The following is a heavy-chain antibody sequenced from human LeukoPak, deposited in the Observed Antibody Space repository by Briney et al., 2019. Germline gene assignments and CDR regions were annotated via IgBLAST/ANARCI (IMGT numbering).Heavy chain of an antibody. V-gene: IGHV3-23*01. CDR3: AMAVIGSGWTLDY. D-gene: IGHD6-19*01. CDR2: ISGSGGRT. Sequence: GGSLRLSCAASGFTFISYAMSWVRPAPGKGLEWVSSISGSGGRTSYADSVQGRFTISRDNSKNTLYLELNSLRAEDAAVYFCAMAVIGSGWTLDYWGQGTLVTVS. CDR1: GFTFISYA. J-gene: IGHJ4*02.